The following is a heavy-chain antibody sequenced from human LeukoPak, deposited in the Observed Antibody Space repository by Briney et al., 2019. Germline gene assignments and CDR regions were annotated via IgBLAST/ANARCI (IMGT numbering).Heavy chain of an antibody. CDR3: AASDNFHY. Sequence: GGSLRLSCAASGITFSTYWMHWVRQAPGKGLVWVSRIKTNGSTTTYADSVRGRFTVSRDNDNNTLYLQMNSLRAEDTAVYYCAASDNFHYWGPGTVVTVAS. D-gene: IGHD2-21*01. CDR1: GITFSTYW. CDR2: IKTNGSTT. J-gene: IGHJ4*02. V-gene: IGHV3-74*01.